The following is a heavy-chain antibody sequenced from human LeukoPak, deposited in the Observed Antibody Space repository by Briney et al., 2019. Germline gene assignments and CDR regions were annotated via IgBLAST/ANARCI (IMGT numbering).Heavy chain of an antibody. D-gene: IGHD2-21*01. CDR3: ARDYWVAISGHYFDP. Sequence: SETLSLTCTVSGGSIRNGDYYWSWLRQSPGKGLEWIGYVYHSGSTDYNPSLKRRVTMSVDTSNNQFSLRLTSMTAADTAIYYCARDYWVAISGHYFDPWGQGTLVTVSS. V-gene: IGHV4-30-4*01. J-gene: IGHJ4*02. CDR1: GGSIRNGDYY. CDR2: VYHSGST.